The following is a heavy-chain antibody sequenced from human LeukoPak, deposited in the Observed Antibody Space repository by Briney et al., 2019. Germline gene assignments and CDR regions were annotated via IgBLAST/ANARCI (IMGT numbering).Heavy chain of an antibody. D-gene: IGHD1-20*01. Sequence: ASVKVSCKASGYTFTSYGISWVRQAPGQGLEWMGWISAYNGNTNYAQKLQGRVTMTTGTSTSTAYMELRSLRSDDTAVYYCARHLTGVRTQDYWGQGTLVTVSS. J-gene: IGHJ4*02. CDR2: ISAYNGNT. V-gene: IGHV1-18*01. CDR3: ARHLTGVRTQDY. CDR1: GYTFTSYG.